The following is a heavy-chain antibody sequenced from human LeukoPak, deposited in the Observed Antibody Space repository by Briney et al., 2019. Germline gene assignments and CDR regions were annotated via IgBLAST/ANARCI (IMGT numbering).Heavy chain of an antibody. J-gene: IGHJ6*03. CDR3: ARANTGESGRYYYYYCMDV. CDR1: GGSISSYY. V-gene: IGHV4-4*09. Sequence: SETLSLTFTVSGGSISSYYWSWIRQPPGKGLEWIGYIYTSGSTNYNPSLKSRVTISVDTSKNQFSLKLSSVTAADTAVYYCARANTGESGRYYYYYCMDVWGKGTT. CDR2: IYTSGST. D-gene: IGHD3-16*01.